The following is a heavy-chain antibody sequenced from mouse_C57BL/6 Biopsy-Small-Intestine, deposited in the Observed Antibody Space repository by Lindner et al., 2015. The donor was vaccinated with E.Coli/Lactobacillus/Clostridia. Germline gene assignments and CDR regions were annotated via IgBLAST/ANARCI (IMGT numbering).Heavy chain of an antibody. D-gene: IGHD2-13*01. CDR1: GGTFSTYG. V-gene: IGHV1-81*01. J-gene: IGHJ4*01. CDR2: ITPISGIV. Sequence: SVKVSCKVSGGTFSTYGFSWVRQAPGQGLEWMGRITPISGIVYYAQKFQGRVTITADEYTDTTYMELSSLRSEDTAVYYCARNQEDFWSDLKDWLDPWGQGTLVTVSS. CDR3: ARNQEDFWSDLKDWLDP.